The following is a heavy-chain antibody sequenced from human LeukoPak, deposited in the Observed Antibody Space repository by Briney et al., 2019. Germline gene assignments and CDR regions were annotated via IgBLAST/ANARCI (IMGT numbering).Heavy chain of an antibody. CDR3: ARVRYSYGYNYYYGMDV. Sequence: SETLSLTCAVYGGSFSGYYWSWIRLPPGKGLEWIGEINHSGSTNYNPSLKSRVTISVDTSKNQFSLKLSSVTAADTAVYYSARVRYSYGYNYYYGMDVWGQGTTVTVSS. CDR2: INHSGST. V-gene: IGHV4-34*01. D-gene: IGHD5-18*01. J-gene: IGHJ6*02. CDR1: GGSFSGYY.